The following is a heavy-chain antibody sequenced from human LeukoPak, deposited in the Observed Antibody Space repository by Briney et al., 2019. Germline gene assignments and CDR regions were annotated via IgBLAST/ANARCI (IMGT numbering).Heavy chain of an antibody. J-gene: IGHJ4*02. Sequence: GGSLRLSXAASGFTFSSYSMNWVRQAPGKGLEWVSSNSSSSSYIYYADSVKGRFTISRDNAKNSLYLQMNSLRAEDTAVYYCAGYCSSTSCPFDYWGQGTLVTVSS. CDR3: AGYCSSTSCPFDY. CDR2: NSSSSSYI. V-gene: IGHV3-21*01. CDR1: GFTFSSYS. D-gene: IGHD2-2*01.